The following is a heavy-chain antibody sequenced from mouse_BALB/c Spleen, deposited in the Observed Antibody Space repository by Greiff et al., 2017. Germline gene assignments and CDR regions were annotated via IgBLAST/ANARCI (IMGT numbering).Heavy chain of an antibody. J-gene: IGHJ3*01. CDR1: GFNIKDYY. V-gene: IGHV14-1*02. CDR3: ARRSGTRFAY. D-gene: IGHD4-1*01. CDR2: IDPENGNT. Sequence: VQLQQSGAELVRPGALVKLSCKASGFNIKDYYMHWVKQRPEQGLEWIGWIDPENGNTIYDPKFQGKASITADTSSNTAYLQLSSLTSEDTAVYYCARRSGTRFAYWGQGTLVTVSA.